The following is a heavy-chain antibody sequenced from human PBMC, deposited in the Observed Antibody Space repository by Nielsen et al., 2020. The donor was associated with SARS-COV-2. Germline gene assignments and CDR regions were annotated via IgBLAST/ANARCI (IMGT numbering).Heavy chain of an antibody. Sequence: WIRQPPGKGLEWVSSISSSSSYIYYADSVKGRFTISRDNAKNTLYLQMNSLRAEDTAVYFCVSDRGDYWGQGTLVTVSS. D-gene: IGHD3-16*01. CDR2: ISSSSSYI. V-gene: IGHV3-21*04. J-gene: IGHJ4*02. CDR3: VSDRGDY.